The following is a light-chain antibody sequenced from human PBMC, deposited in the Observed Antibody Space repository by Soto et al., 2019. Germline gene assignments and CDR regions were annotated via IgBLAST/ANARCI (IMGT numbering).Light chain of an antibody. CDR2: EVT. Sequence: QSVLTQPPSASGTPGQRITISCTGTSSDIGAYNYVSWYQQHPGKAPKLMIHEVTERPSGVPDRFSASKSGNTASLTVSGLQPEDEADYYCRSHPGSNSFYVFGTGTTVTVL. CDR3: RSHPGSNSFYV. V-gene: IGLV2-8*01. CDR1: SSDIGAYNY. J-gene: IGLJ1*01.